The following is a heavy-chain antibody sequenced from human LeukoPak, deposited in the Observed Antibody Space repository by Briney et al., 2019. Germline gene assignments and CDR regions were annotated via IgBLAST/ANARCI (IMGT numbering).Heavy chain of an antibody. CDR1: GYTFTGYY. CDR3: ARVHLYGDYTHY. J-gene: IGHJ4*02. Sequence: EASVKVSCKASGYTFTGYYMHWVRQAPGQGLEWMGWINPNSGGTNYAQKFQGRVTMTRDTSISTAYMELSRLRSDDTAVYYCARVHLYGDYTHYWGRGTLVTVSS. D-gene: IGHD4-17*01. CDR2: INPNSGGT. V-gene: IGHV1-2*02.